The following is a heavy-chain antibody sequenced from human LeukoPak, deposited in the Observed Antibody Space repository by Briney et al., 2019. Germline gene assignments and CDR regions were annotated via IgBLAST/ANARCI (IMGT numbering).Heavy chain of an antibody. CDR1: GYTFTGYY. D-gene: IGHD1-26*01. J-gene: IGHJ3*02. V-gene: IGHV1-2*02. CDR2: INPNSGGT. CDR3: ARDRVRGSYWHDAFDI. Sequence: GASVKVSCKASGYTFTGYYVHWVRQAPGQGLEWMGWINPNSGGTNYAQKFQGRVTMTRDTSISTAYMELSRLRSDDTAVYYCARDRVRGSYWHDAFDIWGQGTMVTVSS.